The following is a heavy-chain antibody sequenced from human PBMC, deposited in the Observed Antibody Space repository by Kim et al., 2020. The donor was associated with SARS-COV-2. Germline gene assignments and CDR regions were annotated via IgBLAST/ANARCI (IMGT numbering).Heavy chain of an antibody. CDR3: ARGALLWFRELPLDY. Sequence: ASVKVSCKASGYTFTSYAMHWVRQAPGQRLEWMGWINARNGNTKYSQKFQGRVTITRDTSASTAYMEMSILRSEDTAVYYCARGALLWFRELPLDYWGQGTLVTVSS. J-gene: IGHJ4*02. D-gene: IGHD3-10*01. V-gene: IGHV1-3*01. CDR1: GYTFTSYA. CDR2: INARNGNT.